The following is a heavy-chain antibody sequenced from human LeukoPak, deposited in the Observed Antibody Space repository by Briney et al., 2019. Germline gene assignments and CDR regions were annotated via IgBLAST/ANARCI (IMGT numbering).Heavy chain of an antibody. V-gene: IGHV3-23*01. CDR3: SFSRNGMALSYFDY. CDR2: ISGSGIDT. Sequence: GGTLRLSCAASGFTFSSYGMSWVRQAPGKGLEGVSAISGSGIDTDYADSVKGRFTISRDNSKNILYMQMNSLRVDDTAIYYCSFSRNGMALSYFDYWGQGTLVTVSS. D-gene: IGHD5-24*01. CDR1: GFTFSSYG. J-gene: IGHJ4*02.